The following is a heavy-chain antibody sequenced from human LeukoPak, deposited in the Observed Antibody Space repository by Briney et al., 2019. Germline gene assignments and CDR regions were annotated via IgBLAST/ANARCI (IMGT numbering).Heavy chain of an antibody. CDR1: GGSIRNYH. J-gene: IGHJ4*02. CDR2: MSTSGSF. D-gene: IGHD5-24*01. CDR3: ARHGRRDGKRSPWTG. V-gene: IGHV4-4*08. Sequence: SETPSLTCAVSGGSIRNYHWSWIRQSPEKGLEWIAFMSTSGSFDYNPSLESRVTMAGDTSKNHFTLKMTSVTAADTAVYYCARHGRRDGKRSPWTGWGQGTLVSVSS.